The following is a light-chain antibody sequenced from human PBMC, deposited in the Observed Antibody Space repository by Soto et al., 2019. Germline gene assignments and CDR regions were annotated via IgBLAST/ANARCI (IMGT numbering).Light chain of an antibody. CDR3: FSFTTTSTHV. CDR1: SSDTGSYNR. CDR2: EVN. Sequence: SALTQPPSVSGSPGRSVTISCTGISSDTGSYNRVSWYQQPPGTAPKLMIYEVNNRPSGVSNRFSGSKSGNTAYLTISGLQVEDEAEYFCFSFTTTSTHVFGTGTKVTVL. V-gene: IGLV2-18*02. J-gene: IGLJ1*01.